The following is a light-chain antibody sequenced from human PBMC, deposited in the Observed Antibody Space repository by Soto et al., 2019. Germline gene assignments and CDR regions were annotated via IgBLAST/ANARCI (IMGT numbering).Light chain of an antibody. CDR2: EVT. CDR1: SSDIGSYKL. V-gene: IGLV2-23*02. J-gene: IGLJ1*01. Sequence: QSALTQPASVSGSTGQSITISCTGTSSDIGSYKLVSWYQQHPGKVPKLMIYEVTKRPSGVSDRFSGSKSGNTASLTISGLQAEDEADYYCFSYAGNSINVFGTGTKLTVL. CDR3: FSYAGNSINV.